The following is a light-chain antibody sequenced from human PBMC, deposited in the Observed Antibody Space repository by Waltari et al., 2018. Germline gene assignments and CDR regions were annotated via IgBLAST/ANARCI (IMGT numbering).Light chain of an antibody. CDR1: QSLLLNGYNY. Sequence: EIVMTQSPLSLPVTPGGPASLSCRSSQSLLLNGYNYLNWYLQRPGQSPQLLIYLGSNRASGVPDRFSGSGSGTDFTLKISRVEAEDVGVYYCMQALQTLTFGPGTKIDIK. V-gene: IGKV2-28*01. CDR2: LGS. CDR3: MQALQTLT. J-gene: IGKJ3*01.